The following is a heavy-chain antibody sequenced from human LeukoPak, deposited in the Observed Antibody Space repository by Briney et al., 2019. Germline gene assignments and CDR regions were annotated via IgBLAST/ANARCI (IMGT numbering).Heavy chain of an antibody. Sequence: SETLSLTCTVSGGSISSGSYYWSWIRQPAGKGLEWIGRIYTSGSTNYNPSLKSRVTISVDTSKNQFSLKLSSVTAADTAVYYYSRGCYEDQPLYYYYYYMDVWGKGTTVTVSS. V-gene: IGHV4-61*02. CDR2: IYTSGST. CDR1: GGSISSGSYY. CDR3: SRGCYEDQPLYYYYYYMDV. D-gene: IGHD2-2*01. J-gene: IGHJ6*03.